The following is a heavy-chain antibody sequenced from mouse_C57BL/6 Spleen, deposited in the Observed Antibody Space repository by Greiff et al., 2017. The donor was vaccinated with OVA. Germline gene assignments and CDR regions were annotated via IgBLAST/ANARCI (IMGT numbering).Heavy chain of an antibody. CDR2: IYPGSGNT. V-gene: IGHV1-66*01. J-gene: IGHJ2*01. CDR3: ARGAAQAFDY. CDR1: GYSFTSYY. Sequence: VQLQQSGPELVKPGASVKISCKASGYSFTSYYIHWVKQRPGQGLEWIGWIYPGSGNTKYNEKFKGKATLTADTSASTAYMQLSSLTSEDSAVYYCARGAAQAFDYGGQGTTLTVSS. D-gene: IGHD3-2*02.